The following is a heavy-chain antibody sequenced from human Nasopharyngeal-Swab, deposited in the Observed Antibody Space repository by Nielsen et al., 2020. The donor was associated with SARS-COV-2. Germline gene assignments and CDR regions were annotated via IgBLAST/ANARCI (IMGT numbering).Heavy chain of an antibody. J-gene: IGHJ4*02. CDR2: TYYRSQWNY. Sequence: LSLTCAISGDSVSNNRAAWSWIRQSPSRGLEWLGRTYYRSQWNYDYADSVRGRITINPDPSKNQFSLQLNSVTPEDTAVYYCARIAVAVSPVWGQGTLVTVSS. D-gene: IGHD6-19*01. CDR1: GDSVSNNRAA. V-gene: IGHV6-1*01. CDR3: ARIAVAVSPV.